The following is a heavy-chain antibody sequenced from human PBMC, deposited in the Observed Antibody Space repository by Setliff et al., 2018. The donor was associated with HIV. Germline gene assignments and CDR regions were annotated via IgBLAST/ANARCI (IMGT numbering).Heavy chain of an antibody. CDR3: ASHKSHPYDYVWGSLRGYFDY. CDR1: GGSISSYY. V-gene: IGHV4-59*01. Sequence: SETLSLTCTVSGGSISSYYWSWIRQPPGKGLEWIGYIYNSGSTNYNPSLKSRVTISVDTSKNQFSLKLSSVTAADTAVYYCASHKSHPYDYVWGSLRGYFDYWGQGTLVTVSS. D-gene: IGHD3-16*01. J-gene: IGHJ4*02. CDR2: IYNSGST.